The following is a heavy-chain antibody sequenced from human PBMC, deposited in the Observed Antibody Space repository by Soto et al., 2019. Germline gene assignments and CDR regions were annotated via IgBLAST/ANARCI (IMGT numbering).Heavy chain of an antibody. V-gene: IGHV1-46*01. Sequence: ASVKVSCKASGYTFTSYYMHWVRQAPGQGLEWMGIINPSGGSTSYAQKFQGRVTMTRDTSTSTVYMELSSLRSEDTAVYYCARAIYVRLYYYYGMDVWGQGTTVTVSS. CDR1: GYTFTSYY. J-gene: IGHJ6*02. CDR2: INPSGGST. D-gene: IGHD3-16*01. CDR3: ARAIYVRLYYYYGMDV.